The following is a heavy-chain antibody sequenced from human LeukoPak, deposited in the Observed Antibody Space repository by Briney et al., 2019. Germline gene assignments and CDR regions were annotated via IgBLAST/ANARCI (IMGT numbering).Heavy chain of an antibody. CDR1: GFTFSSYG. V-gene: IGHV3-30*18. CDR3: AKSENYYDSSGSPGY. CDR2: ISKDGSNK. J-gene: IGHJ4*02. Sequence: GGSLRLSCVASGFTFSSYGMHWVRQAPGKGLEWVAVISKDGSNKYYADSVKGRFTISRDNSKNTLYLQMNSLRAEDTAVYYCAKSENYYDSSGSPGYWGQGTLVTVSS. D-gene: IGHD3-22*01.